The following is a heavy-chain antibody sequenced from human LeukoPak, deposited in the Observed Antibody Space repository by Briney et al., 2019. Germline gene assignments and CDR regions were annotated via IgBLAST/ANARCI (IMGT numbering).Heavy chain of an antibody. Sequence: GGSLRLSCAASGFTFSAHEMNWVRQAPGKGLEWVSHISSSGSIVHYADSVEGRFTISRDNAKNSLYLQMNSLRAEDTAVYYCARGPSGYHNTGGQGTLVTVSS. J-gene: IGHJ4*02. CDR3: ARGPSGYHNT. CDR1: GFTFSAHE. V-gene: IGHV3-48*03. CDR2: ISSSGSIV. D-gene: IGHD5-12*01.